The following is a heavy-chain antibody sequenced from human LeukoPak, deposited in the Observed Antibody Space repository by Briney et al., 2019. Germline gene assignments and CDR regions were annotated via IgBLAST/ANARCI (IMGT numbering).Heavy chain of an antibody. D-gene: IGHD3-22*01. CDR2: IYYSGST. CDR3: ARTYFYDSSGYLDY. V-gene: IGHV4-59*12. CDR1: GGSISSYY. J-gene: IGHJ4*02. Sequence: PSETLSLTCTVSGGSISSYYWSWIRQPPGKGLEWIGYIYYSGSTNYNPSLKSRVTISVDTSKNQFSLKLSSVTAADTALYYCARTYFYDSSGYLDYWGQGTLVTVSS.